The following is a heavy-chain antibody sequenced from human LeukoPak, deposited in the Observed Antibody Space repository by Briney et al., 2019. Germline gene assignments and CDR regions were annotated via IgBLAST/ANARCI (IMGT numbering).Heavy chain of an antibody. CDR3: AKCSGGSCYGLDY. CDR1: GFTFSSYG. CDR2: ISYDGSNK. Sequence: GRSLRLSCAASGFTFSSYGMHWVRQAPGKGLEWGAVISYDGSNKYYADSVKGRFTISRDNSKNTLYLQMNSLRAEDTAVYYCAKCSGGSCYGLDYWGQGTLVTVSS. J-gene: IGHJ4*02. V-gene: IGHV3-30*18. D-gene: IGHD2-15*01.